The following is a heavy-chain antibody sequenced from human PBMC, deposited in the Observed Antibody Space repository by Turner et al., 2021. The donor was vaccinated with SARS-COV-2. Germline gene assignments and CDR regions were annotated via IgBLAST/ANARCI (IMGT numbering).Heavy chain of an antibody. V-gene: IGHV3-7*01. CDR3: ARVEMATISFDY. CDR2: IKQDGSEK. J-gene: IGHJ4*02. Sequence: PWKGLECVANIKQDGSEKYYVDSVKGRFTISRDNAKNSLYLQMNSLRAEDTAVYYCARVEMATISFDYWGQGTLVTVSS. D-gene: IGHD5-12*01.